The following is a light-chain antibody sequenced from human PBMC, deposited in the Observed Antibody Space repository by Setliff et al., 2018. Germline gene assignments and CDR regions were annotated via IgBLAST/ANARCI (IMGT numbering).Light chain of an antibody. J-gene: IGLJ1*01. CDR1: SSDIGDSNY. Sequence: QSALAQPASVSGSPGQSITISCTGASSDIGDSNYVSWYQQHPGKAPKHIIYDVSDRPSGVSHRFSGSKSGNTASLTISGLLAEDEADYYCSSYTTSSTRVFGTGTKGT. CDR3: SSYTTSSTRV. CDR2: DVS. V-gene: IGLV2-14*01.